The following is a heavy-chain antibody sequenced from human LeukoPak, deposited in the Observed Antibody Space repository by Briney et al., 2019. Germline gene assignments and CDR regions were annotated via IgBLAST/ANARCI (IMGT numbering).Heavy chain of an antibody. Sequence: LSLTCTVSGGSISSYYMSWIRQAPGNGLEWVSYISSSGSTIYYADSVKGRFTISRDNAKNSLYLQMNSLRAEDTAVYYCATTPSDYDFWRGYYPVPDYWGQGTLVTVSS. D-gene: IGHD3-3*01. J-gene: IGHJ4*02. V-gene: IGHV3-11*01. CDR3: ATTPSDYDFWRGYYPVPDY. CDR1: GGSISSYY. CDR2: ISSSGSTI.